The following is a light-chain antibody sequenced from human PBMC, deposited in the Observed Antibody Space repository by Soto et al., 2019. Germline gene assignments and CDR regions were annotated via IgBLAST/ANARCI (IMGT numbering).Light chain of an antibody. CDR1: QSVSSN. J-gene: IGKJ2*01. V-gene: IGKV3-15*01. Sequence: EVVMTQSPATLSVSPGERATLSCRASQSVSSNLAWYQQKPGQAPRLLIYGASTRATGIPVRFSGSGSGTEFTLTISSLHSEDFAVYYWQHYNYWYTFGQGTKLEIK. CDR2: GAS. CDR3: QHYNYWYT.